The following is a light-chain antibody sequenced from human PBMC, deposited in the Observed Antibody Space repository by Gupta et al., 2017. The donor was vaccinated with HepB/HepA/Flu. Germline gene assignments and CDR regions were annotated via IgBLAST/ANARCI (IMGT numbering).Light chain of an antibody. V-gene: IGLV2-11*01. CDR3: CSYAGTYTYV. J-gene: IGLJ1*01. CDR2: DVI. Sequence: QSALTQPRSVSGSPGQSVTISSTGTSTDVGNYNYVSWYQQHPGKAPKLMIYDVIKRPSGVPDRFSGSKSGNTASLTISGLQAEDEADYYCCSYAGTYTYVFGNGTKVTVL. CDR1: STDVGNYNY.